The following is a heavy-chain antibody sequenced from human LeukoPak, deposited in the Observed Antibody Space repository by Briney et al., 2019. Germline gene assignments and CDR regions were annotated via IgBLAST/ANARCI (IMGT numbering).Heavy chain of an antibody. CDR3: ARGNRRRFLEWLPVDY. CDR1: GYTFTSYG. CDR2: NSAYNGNT. Sequence: ASVKVSCKASGYTFTSYGISWVRQAPGQGLEWMGWNSAYNGNTNYAQKLQGRVTMTTDTSTSTAYMELRSLRSDDTAVYYCARGNRRRFLEWLPVDYWGQGTLVTVSS. D-gene: IGHD3-3*01. J-gene: IGHJ4*02. V-gene: IGHV1-18*01.